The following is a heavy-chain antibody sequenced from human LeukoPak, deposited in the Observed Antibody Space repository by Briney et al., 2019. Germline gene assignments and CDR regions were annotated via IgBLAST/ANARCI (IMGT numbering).Heavy chain of an antibody. CDR3: AKDRDIVVVPAASGLEFDY. CDR2: ISYDGSNK. D-gene: IGHD2-2*01. CDR1: GFTFSSYG. Sequence: GGSLRLSCAASGFTFSSYGMHWVCQAPGKGLEWVAVISYDGSNKYYADSVKGRFTISRDNSKNTLYLQMNSLRAEDTAVYYCAKDRDIVVVPAASGLEFDYWGQGTLVTVSS. J-gene: IGHJ4*02. V-gene: IGHV3-30*18.